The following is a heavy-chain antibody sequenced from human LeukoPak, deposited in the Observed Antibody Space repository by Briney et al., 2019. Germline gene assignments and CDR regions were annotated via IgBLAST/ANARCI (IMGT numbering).Heavy chain of an antibody. CDR3: AKDSNPQWFGEFGAGGYLDS. V-gene: IGHV3-23*01. CDR2: ISGSGGST. D-gene: IGHD3-10*01. CDR1: GFTFSSYA. J-gene: IGHJ4*02. Sequence: GGSLRLSCAASGFTFSSYAISWVRQAPGKGLEWVSAISGSGGSTYYADSVKGRFTISRDNSKNTLYLQMNSLRAEDTAVYYCAKDSNPQWFGEFGAGGYLDSWGQGPLVPVSS.